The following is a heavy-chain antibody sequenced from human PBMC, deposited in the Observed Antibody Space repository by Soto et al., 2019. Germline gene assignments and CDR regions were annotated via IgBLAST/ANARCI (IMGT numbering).Heavy chain of an antibody. CDR1: GYTFSSYY. D-gene: IGHD3-22*01. V-gene: IGHV1-46*01. Sequence: ASVQVSCKASGYTFSSYYMHRVRQAPLQGLEWMGIINPSGGSTSYAQKFQGRVTMTRDTSTSTVYMELSSLRSEDTAVYYCARDLDSSGYFGTYYGMDVWGQWTTVTVS. CDR2: INPSGGST. J-gene: IGHJ6*02. CDR3: ARDLDSSGYFGTYYGMDV.